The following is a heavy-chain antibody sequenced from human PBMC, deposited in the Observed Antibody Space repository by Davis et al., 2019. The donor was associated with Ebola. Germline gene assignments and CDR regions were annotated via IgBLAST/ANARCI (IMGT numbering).Heavy chain of an antibody. D-gene: IGHD3-22*01. V-gene: IGHV3-7*03. CDR3: ARDRWYYDSSGYTDY. Sequence: GGSLRLSCAASGFTFSSYWMSWVRQAQGKGLEWVANIKQDGSEKYYVDSVKGRFTISRDNAKNSLYLQMNSLRAEDTAVYYCARDRWYYDSSGYTDYWGQGTLVTVSS. CDR2: IKQDGSEK. J-gene: IGHJ4*02. CDR1: GFTFSSYW.